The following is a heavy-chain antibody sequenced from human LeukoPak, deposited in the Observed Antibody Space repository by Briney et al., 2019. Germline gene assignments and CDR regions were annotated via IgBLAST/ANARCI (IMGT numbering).Heavy chain of an antibody. V-gene: IGHV1-69-2*01. CDR3: ATDHQGYCANGVCYSRYMDV. CDR2: VNPEDGAT. D-gene: IGHD2-8*01. Sequence: ASVKVSCKVSGYTFTDCYMHWVQQAPGKGLEWMGLVNPEDGATIFPEKFQGRVTITADTSTDTAYMELSSLRSEDTPIYYCATDHQGYCANGVCYSRYMDVWGKGTTVTVSS. J-gene: IGHJ6*04. CDR1: GYTFTDCY.